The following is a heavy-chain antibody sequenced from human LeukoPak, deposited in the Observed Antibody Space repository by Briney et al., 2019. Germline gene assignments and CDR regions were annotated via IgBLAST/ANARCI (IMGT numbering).Heavy chain of an antibody. Sequence: ASVKVSCKASGYSFTGYYMHWVRQAPAQGLECMGWINPNSGGTNYAPKFQGRVTMTRDTSISTAYMELSRLTSDDTAVYYCARDLPPVWGSYRYSFDYWGQGTLVTVSS. J-gene: IGHJ4*02. CDR2: INPNSGGT. CDR3: ARDLPPVWGSYRYSFDY. V-gene: IGHV1-2*02. D-gene: IGHD3-16*02. CDR1: GYSFTGYY.